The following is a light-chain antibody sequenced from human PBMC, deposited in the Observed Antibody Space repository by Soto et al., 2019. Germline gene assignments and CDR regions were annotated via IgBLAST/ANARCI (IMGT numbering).Light chain of an antibody. CDR1: SSDVAIYNY. CDR2: DVS. Sequence: QSVLTQPRSVSGSPGQSVTISCTGTSSDVAIYNYISWYQQHPGEAPKLMIHDVSERPSGVPDRFSGSKSGNTASLTIPGLQAEDEADYYCCSYAGSYTFARNVFGTGTKVTVL. V-gene: IGLV2-11*01. CDR3: CSYAGSYTFARNV. J-gene: IGLJ1*01.